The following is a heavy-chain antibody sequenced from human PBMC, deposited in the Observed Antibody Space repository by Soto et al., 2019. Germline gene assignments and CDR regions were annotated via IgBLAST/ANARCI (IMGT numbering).Heavy chain of an antibody. V-gene: IGHV4-31*03. CDR1: GGSISSGGYY. CDR2: IYYSGST. J-gene: IGHJ4*02. CDR3: ARDGRNYYGSGTVDY. D-gene: IGHD3-10*01. Sequence: QVQLQESGPGLVKPSQTLSLTCTVSGGSISSGGYYWGWIRQHPGKGLEWIGYIYYSGSTYYNPSLKSRVTISVDTSKNQFSLKLSSVTAADTAVYYCARDGRNYYGSGTVDYLGQGTLVTVSS.